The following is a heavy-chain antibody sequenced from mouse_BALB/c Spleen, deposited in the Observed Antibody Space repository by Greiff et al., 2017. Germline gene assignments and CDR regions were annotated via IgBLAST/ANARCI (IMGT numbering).Heavy chain of an antibody. V-gene: IGHV1S81*02. J-gene: IGHJ4*01. CDR3: ARGDYYGSSYDYAMDY. D-gene: IGHD1-1*01. Sequence: QVQLQQPGAELVKPGASVKLSCKASGYTFTSYWMHWVKQRPGQGLEWIGEINPSNGRTNYNEKFKSKATLTVDKSSSTAYMQLSSLTSEDSAVYYCARGDYYGSSYDYAMDYWGQGTSVTVSS. CDR1: GYTFTSYW. CDR2: INPSNGRT.